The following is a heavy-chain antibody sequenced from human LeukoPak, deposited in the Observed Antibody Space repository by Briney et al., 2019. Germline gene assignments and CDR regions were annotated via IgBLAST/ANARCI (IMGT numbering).Heavy chain of an antibody. CDR2: IYYSGNT. CDR3: ARESYYDSSGYSHDAFDI. Sequence: SETLSLTCAVYGGSFSDYWWTWIRQPPGKGLEWIGSIYYSGNTYYKSSLKSRVTIAVDTSKNQFSLKLNSVTAADTAVYYCARESYYDSSGYSHDAFDIWGQGTMVTVSS. V-gene: IGHV4-34*01. CDR1: GGSFSDYW. J-gene: IGHJ3*02. D-gene: IGHD3-22*01.